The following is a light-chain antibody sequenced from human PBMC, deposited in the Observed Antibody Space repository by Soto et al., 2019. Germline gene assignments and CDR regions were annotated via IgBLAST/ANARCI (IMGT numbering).Light chain of an antibody. J-gene: IGKJ5*01. CDR3: QQYNNWPIT. V-gene: IGKV3-15*01. CDR2: TAS. CDR1: QSVSIN. Sequence: EVVLTQSPATLSVSPGEGATLSCRASQSVSINLAWYQQKPGQAPRLLIYTASTRATGVPARFSGSGSGTEFTLTIGTLQSEDFAVYYCQQYNNWPITFGQGTRLEIK.